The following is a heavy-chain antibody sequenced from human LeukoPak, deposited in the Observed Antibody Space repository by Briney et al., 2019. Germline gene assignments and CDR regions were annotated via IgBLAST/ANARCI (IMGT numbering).Heavy chain of an antibody. CDR3: ARDSRPYCSSTSCHPFDY. V-gene: IGHV3-23*01. D-gene: IGHD2-2*01. Sequence: PGGSLRLSCAASGFTFSSYAMSWVRQAPGKGVERVSAISGSGGSTYYADSVKGRFTISRDNSKNTLYLQMNSLRAEDTAVYYCARDSRPYCSSTSCHPFDYWGQGTLVTVSS. CDR1: GFTFSSYA. CDR2: ISGSGGST. J-gene: IGHJ4*02.